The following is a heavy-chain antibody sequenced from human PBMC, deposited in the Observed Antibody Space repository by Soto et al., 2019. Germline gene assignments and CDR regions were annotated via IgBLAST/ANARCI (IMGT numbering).Heavy chain of an antibody. CDR2: IYSNGDT. Sequence: EVQLVESGGGLVQPGGSLRLSCAASGFTVGYNYMSWVRQVPGKGLELVSVIYSNGDTDHAESVKGRFIISRDNSKNTVYLQMNSLRAEDTAVYYCARSSKDYGDYGWGQGTLVTVST. V-gene: IGHV3-66*01. CDR3: ARSSKDYGDYG. CDR1: GFTVGYNY. J-gene: IGHJ4*02. D-gene: IGHD4-17*01.